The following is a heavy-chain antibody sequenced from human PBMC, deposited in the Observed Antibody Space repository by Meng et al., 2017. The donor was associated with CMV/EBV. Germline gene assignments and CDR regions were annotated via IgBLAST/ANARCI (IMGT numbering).Heavy chain of an antibody. Sequence: SSVKGSCKASGGTFSSYAISWVRQAPGQGLEWMGGIIPIFGTANYAQKFQGRVTITADESTSTAYMELSSLRSEDTAVYYCARQLRLGELSPFDYWGQGTLVTVSS. D-gene: IGHD3-16*02. V-gene: IGHV1-69*01. CDR2: IIPIFGTA. CDR1: GGTFSSYA. CDR3: ARQLRLGELSPFDY. J-gene: IGHJ4*02.